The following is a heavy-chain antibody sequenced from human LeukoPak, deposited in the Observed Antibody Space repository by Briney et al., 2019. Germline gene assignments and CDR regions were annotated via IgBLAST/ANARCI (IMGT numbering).Heavy chain of an antibody. D-gene: IGHD3-9*01. CDR3: AKGILRYFDWSLSPLDY. J-gene: IGHJ4*02. Sequence: GGSLRLSCAASGFTFSSYAMSWVRQAPGKGLEWVSAISGSGGSTYYADSVKGRFTISRDNSKNTLYLHMNSLRAEDTAVYYCAKGILRYFDWSLSPLDYWGQGTLVTVSS. CDR2: ISGSGGST. CDR1: GFTFSSYA. V-gene: IGHV3-23*01.